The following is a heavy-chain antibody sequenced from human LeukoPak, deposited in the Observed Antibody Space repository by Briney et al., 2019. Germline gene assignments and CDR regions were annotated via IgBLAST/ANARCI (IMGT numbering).Heavy chain of an antibody. D-gene: IGHD3-22*01. J-gene: IGHJ2*01. CDR3: ARPGDSSGYSWYFDL. CDR1: GVTFSSYA. CDR2: ISSNGGST. Sequence: GGSLRLSCAASGVTFSSYAMHWVRQAPGKGLEYVSAISSNGGSTYYANSVKGRFTISRDNSKNTLYLQMGSLRAEDMAVYYCARPGDSSGYSWYFDLWGRGTLVTVSS. V-gene: IGHV3-64*01.